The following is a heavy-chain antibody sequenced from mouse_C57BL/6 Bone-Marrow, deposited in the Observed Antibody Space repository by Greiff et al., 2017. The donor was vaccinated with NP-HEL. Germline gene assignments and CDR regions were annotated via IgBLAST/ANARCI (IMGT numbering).Heavy chain of an antibody. CDR3: ARSYYGSSYAYAMDY. V-gene: IGHV7-3*01. CDR2: IRNKANGYTT. J-gene: IGHJ4*01. CDR1: GFTFTDYY. Sequence: EVKVEESGGGLVQPGGSLSLSCAASGFTFTDYYMSWVRQPPGKALEWLGFIRNKANGYTTEYSASVKGRFTISRDNSQSILYLQMNALRAEDSATYYCARSYYGSSYAYAMDYWGQGTSVTVSS. D-gene: IGHD1-1*01.